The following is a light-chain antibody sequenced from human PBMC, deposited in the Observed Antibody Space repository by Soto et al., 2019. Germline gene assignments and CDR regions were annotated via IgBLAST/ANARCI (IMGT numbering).Light chain of an antibody. CDR3: SSYSTTTTPQWV. CDR1: SNDIGGYNY. V-gene: IGLV2-14*01. J-gene: IGLJ3*02. CDR2: KVS. Sequence: QSALTQPASVSGSPGQSITIPCTGSSNDIGGYNYVSWYQQHPGRAPKLVIYKVSDRPSGVSTRFSASKTGNTASLTISALQAEDEADYYCSSYSTTTTPQWVFGGGTKLTVL.